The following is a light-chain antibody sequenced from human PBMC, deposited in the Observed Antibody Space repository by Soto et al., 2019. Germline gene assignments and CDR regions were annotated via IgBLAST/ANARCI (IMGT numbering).Light chain of an antibody. CDR2: DAS. Sequence: ENVLTQFPDTLSLSPGERATLTCRASQSVTNYIAWYQQRPGQAPRLLIYDASNRATGVPARFSGSRSGTDFTLTISGLEPADFGLYYCQQRLNWPPGFGQGTKVDIK. CDR3: QQRLNWPPG. CDR1: QSVTNY. V-gene: IGKV3-11*01. J-gene: IGKJ1*01.